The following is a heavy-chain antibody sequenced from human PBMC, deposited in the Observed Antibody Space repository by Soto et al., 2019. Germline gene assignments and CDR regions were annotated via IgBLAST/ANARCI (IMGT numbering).Heavy chain of an antibody. J-gene: IGHJ4*02. CDR3: ARCASSCSLGF. V-gene: IGHV4-30-4*01. Sequence: SETLSLTCTVSGGSISSGDYYWSWIRQPPGKGLEWIGYIYYSGSTYYNPSLMSRVTISVDTSKNQFSLKLSSVTAADTAVYYWARCASSCSLGFWGQGTLVNVS. CDR1: GGSISSGDYY. CDR2: IYYSGST. D-gene: IGHD2-15*01.